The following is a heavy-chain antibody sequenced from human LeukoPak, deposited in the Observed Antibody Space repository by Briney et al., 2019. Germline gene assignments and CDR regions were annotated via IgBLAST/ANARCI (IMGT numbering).Heavy chain of an antibody. Sequence: PSETLSLTCTVSGGSISSSSYYWGWIRQPPGKGLEWIGSIYYSGSTYYNPSLKSRVTISVDTSKNQFSLKLSSVTAADTAVYYCARDLALPGIAVAGTGVYWGQGTLVTVSS. J-gene: IGHJ4*02. D-gene: IGHD6-19*01. CDR3: ARDLALPGIAVAGTGVY. V-gene: IGHV4-39*07. CDR2: IYYSGST. CDR1: GGSISSSSYY.